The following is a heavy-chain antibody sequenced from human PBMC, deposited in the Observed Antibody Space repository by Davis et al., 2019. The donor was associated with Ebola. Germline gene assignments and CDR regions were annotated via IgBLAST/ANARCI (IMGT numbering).Heavy chain of an antibody. CDR3: ARGGVGSYGHRYNWFDP. CDR2: IYYSGST. CDR1: GGSISSGGYY. V-gene: IGHV4-31*03. D-gene: IGHD5-18*01. J-gene: IGHJ5*02. Sequence: PSETLSLTCTVSGGSISSGGYYWSWIRQHPGKGLEWIGYIYYSGSTYYNPSLKSRVTISVDTSKNQFSLKLSSVTAADTAVYYCARGGVGSYGHRYNWFDPWGQGTLVTVSS.